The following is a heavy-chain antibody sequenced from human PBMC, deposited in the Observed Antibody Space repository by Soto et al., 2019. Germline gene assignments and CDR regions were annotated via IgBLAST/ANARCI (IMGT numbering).Heavy chain of an antibody. D-gene: IGHD1-7*01. CDR2: IYYSGST. J-gene: IGHJ6*02. CDR1: GGSISSGDYY. Sequence: SETLSLTCTVSGGSISSGDYYWSWIRQPPGKGLEWIGYIYYSGSTYYNPSLKSRVTISVDTSKNQFSLKLSSVTAADTAVYYCARGPKNWNYAHGMDVWGQGTMVTVSS. CDR3: ARGPKNWNYAHGMDV. V-gene: IGHV4-30-4*01.